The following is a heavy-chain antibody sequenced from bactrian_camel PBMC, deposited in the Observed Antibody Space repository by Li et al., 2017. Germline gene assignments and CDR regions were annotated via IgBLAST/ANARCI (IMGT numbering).Heavy chain of an antibody. CDR1: GDTYSRAS. CDR2: IYTFHRTT. V-gene: IGHV3-2*01. CDR3: AAEIYRGGWYCRADFEYTY. D-gene: IGHD6*01. J-gene: IGHJ4*01. Sequence: VQLVESGGGSVQAGGSLRLSCTASGDTYSRASLAWFRQAPGMEREQVAAFIYTFHRTTRYADSVKGRFTISKDDAKITLYLQMTSLNPEATAMYYCAAEIYRGGWYCRADFEYTYWGQGTQVTVS.